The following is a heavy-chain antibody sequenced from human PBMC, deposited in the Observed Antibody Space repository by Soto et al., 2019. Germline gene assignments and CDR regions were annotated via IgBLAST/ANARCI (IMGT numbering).Heavy chain of an antibody. CDR1: GFTFSSYW. J-gene: IGHJ4*02. Sequence: PGGSLRLSCAASGFTFSSYWMHWVRQAPGEGLVWVSRSDSDGSSTDYADAVKGRFTISRDNARNTLYLQMNSLRAEDTAVYYCARLSMIRGLIADYWGQGTLVTVS. CDR3: ARLSMIRGLIADY. V-gene: IGHV3-74*01. D-gene: IGHD3-10*01. CDR2: SDSDGSST.